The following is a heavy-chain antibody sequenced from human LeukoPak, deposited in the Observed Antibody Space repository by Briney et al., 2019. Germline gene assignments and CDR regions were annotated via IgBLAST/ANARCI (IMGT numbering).Heavy chain of an antibody. Sequence: GESLKISCKGSGYSISNYWIGWVRQMPGKGLEWMGIIFPGDSDIRYSPSFQGQVTISVDKSITTAYLQWSSLEASDTATYYCAIPGRAGAGSLYYFDYWGQGTLVTVSS. J-gene: IGHJ4*02. CDR2: IFPGDSDI. D-gene: IGHD3-10*01. V-gene: IGHV5-51*01. CDR3: AIPGRAGAGSLYYFDY. CDR1: GYSISNYW.